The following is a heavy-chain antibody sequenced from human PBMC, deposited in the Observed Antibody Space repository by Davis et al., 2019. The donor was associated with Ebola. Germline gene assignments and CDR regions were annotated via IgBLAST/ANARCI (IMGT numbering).Heavy chain of an antibody. J-gene: IGHJ3*02. Sequence: PGGSLRLSCAVSGLNLRSNQMHWVRQVPGRGLEWISHIDGPGTYIIYADSVRGRFTISRDDARNTVNLQMNRLRADDTAVYYCVREANAFDIWGHGTMVTVSS. CDR2: IDGPGTYI. CDR3: VREANAFDI. CDR1: GLNLRSNQ. V-gene: IGHV3-74*01.